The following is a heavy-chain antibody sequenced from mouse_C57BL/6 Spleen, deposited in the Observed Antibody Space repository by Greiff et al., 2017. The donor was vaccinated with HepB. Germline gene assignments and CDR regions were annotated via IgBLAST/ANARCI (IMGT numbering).Heavy chain of an antibody. Sequence: VQVVESGPGLVQPSQSLSITCTVSGFSLTSYGVHWVRQSPGKGLEWLGVIWRGGSTDYNAAFMSRLSITKDNSKSQVFFKMNSLQADDTAIYYCAKIGEYYYAMDYWGQGTSVTVSS. V-gene: IGHV2-5*01. J-gene: IGHJ4*01. CDR1: GFSLTSYG. CDR3: AKIGEYYYAMDY. CDR2: IWRGGST.